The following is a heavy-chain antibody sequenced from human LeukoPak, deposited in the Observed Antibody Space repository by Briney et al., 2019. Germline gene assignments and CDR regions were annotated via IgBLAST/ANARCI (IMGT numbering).Heavy chain of an antibody. CDR2: ISSSGSTI. CDR3: ARGPGSRKCLQY. CDR1: GFAFSEYY. Sequence: PGGSLRLSCAASGFAFSEYYMSWIRQAPGKGLEWVAKISSSGSTIYYAGSVKGRFTISRDNAKNSLHLQMNILRAEDTAVYYCARGPGSRKCLQYWGQGTLVTVSS. D-gene: IGHD1-14*01. J-gene: IGHJ1*01. V-gene: IGHV3-11*04.